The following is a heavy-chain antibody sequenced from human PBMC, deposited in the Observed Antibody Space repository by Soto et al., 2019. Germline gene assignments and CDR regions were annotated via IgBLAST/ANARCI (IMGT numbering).Heavy chain of an antibody. V-gene: IGHV1-58*01. CDR1: GFTFTSSA. CDR2: IVVGGGNT. J-gene: IGHJ6*02. CDR3: AGMSEDNYYGMDV. D-gene: IGHD3-10*01. Sequence: SVKVSCKASGFTFTSSAVQWVRQARGQRLEWIGWIVVGGGNTNYAQKFQERVSITRDMSTSTAYMELSSLRSEDTALYYCAGMSEDNYYGMDVWGQGTTVTVSS.